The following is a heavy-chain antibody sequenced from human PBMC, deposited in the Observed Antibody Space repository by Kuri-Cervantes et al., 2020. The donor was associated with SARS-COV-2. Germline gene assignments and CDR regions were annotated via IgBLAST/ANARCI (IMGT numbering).Heavy chain of an antibody. CDR2: MNPNSGNT. Sequence: ASVKVSCKASGYTFTSYDINWVRQATGQGLEWMGWMNPNSGNTGYAQKFQGRVTMTRNTSISTAYMELSSLRSEDTAVYYCAGGRPTGDLYYMDVWGKGTTVTVSS. J-gene: IGHJ6*03. D-gene: IGHD7-27*01. CDR1: GYTFTSYD. CDR3: AGGRPTGDLYYMDV. V-gene: IGHV1-8*02.